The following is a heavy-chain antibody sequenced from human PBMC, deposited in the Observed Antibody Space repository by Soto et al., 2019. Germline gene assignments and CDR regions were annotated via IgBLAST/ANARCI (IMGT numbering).Heavy chain of an antibody. V-gene: IGHV1-69*13. J-gene: IGHJ6*02. CDR3: AREWLGADYYYYGMDV. CDR1: GGTFSSYA. Sequence: SVKVSCKASGGTFSSYAISWVRQAPGQGLEWMGGIIPIFGTANYAQKFQGRVTITADESTSTAYMELSSMRSEDTAVYYCAREWLGADYYYYGMDVCGQGTTVSVSS. D-gene: IGHD6-19*01. CDR2: IIPIFGTA.